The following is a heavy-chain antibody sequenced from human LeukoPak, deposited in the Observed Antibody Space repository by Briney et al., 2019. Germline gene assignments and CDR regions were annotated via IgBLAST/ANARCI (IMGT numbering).Heavy chain of an antibody. V-gene: IGHV4-59*12. CDR3: ARAPFQLPYSGAFDI. D-gene: IGHD2-2*01. CDR2: IYYSGST. CDR1: GGSISSYY. Sequence: SETLSLTCTVSGGSISSYYWSWIRQPPGKGLEWIGYIYYSGSTNYNPSLKSRVTISVDTSKNQFSLKLSSVTAADTAVYYCARAPFQLPYSGAFDIWGQGTMVTVSS. J-gene: IGHJ3*02.